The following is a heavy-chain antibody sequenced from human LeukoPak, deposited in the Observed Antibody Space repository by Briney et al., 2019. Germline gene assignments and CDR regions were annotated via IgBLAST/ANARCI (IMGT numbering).Heavy chain of an antibody. CDR1: GFTFSSYG. V-gene: IGHV3-30*02. D-gene: IGHD4-17*01. Sequence: PGGSLRLSCAASGFTFSSYGMHWVRQAPGKGLEWVAYIRYDGSKNYYADSVKGRFTISRDDSKNTLYLQMNNLRGEDTAVYYCARDQTYAFDYWGQATLVTVSS. CDR2: IRYDGSKN. CDR3: ARDQTYAFDY. J-gene: IGHJ4*02.